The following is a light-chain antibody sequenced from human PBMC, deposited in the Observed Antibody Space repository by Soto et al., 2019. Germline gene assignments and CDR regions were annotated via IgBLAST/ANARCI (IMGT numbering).Light chain of an antibody. J-gene: IGKJ3*01. CDR2: GAS. Sequence: EIVLTQSPGTLSLSPGERATLSCRASQSVSSSYLAWYQQKPGQAPRLLIYGASSRATGIPDRISGSGSGNDFTLTISRLEPEDFAVYYCQQYGSSPTFGPGTKVDIK. CDR1: QSVSSSY. CDR3: QQYGSSPT. V-gene: IGKV3-20*01.